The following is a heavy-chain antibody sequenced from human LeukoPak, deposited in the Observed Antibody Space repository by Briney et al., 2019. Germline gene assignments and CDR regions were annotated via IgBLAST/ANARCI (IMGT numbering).Heavy chain of an antibody. CDR2: ISGSGGTT. D-gene: IGHD3-10*01. J-gene: IGHJ4*02. V-gene: IGHV3-23*01. Sequence: GGSLRLSCAASGFTFSSYAMNWVRQAPGKGLEWVSVISGSGGTTFYADSVKGRFTISRDNSKNTLYLQMNSLRADDTAVYYCAKAGVTMIRGVPIDYWGQGTLVTVSS. CDR3: AKAGVTMIRGVPIDY. CDR1: GFTFSSYA.